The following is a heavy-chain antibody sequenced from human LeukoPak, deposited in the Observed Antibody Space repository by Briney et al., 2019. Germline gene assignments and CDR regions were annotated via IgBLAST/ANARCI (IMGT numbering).Heavy chain of an antibody. V-gene: IGHV3-21*01. J-gene: IGHJ4*02. D-gene: IGHD6-13*01. CDR3: TRVGEQLAFDF. CDR2: ISASSTYI. CDR1: GFTFSGYT. Sequence: GGSLRLSCAASGFTFSGYTLNWVRQAPGKGLEWVSSISASSTYIYYADSVKGRFTISRDNAKNSVYLQVNSLRDEDTAVYYCTRVGEQLAFDFWGQGTLVTVSS.